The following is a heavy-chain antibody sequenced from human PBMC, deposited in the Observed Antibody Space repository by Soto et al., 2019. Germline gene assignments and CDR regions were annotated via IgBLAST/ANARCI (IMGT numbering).Heavy chain of an antibody. CDR2: ISGGGDAT. Sequence: EVQLLESGGGLVQPGGSLRLSCAASGFTFISYAMNWVRQAPGKGLQWVSAISGGGDATFYADSGKGRFTISRDTSRNTVTLQMNSLGADDPAVYYCARKIPGSTTRPDYWYVDLWGRGTLVTVSS. V-gene: IGHV3-23*01. D-gene: IGHD2-2*01. CDR1: GFTFISYA. CDR3: ARKIPGSTTRPDYWYVDL. J-gene: IGHJ2*01.